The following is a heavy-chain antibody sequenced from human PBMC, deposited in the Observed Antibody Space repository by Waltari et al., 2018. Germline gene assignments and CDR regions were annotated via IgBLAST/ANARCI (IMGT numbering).Heavy chain of an antibody. D-gene: IGHD3-10*01. CDR3: ARAPVWGSGSHSGLDV. J-gene: IGHJ6*02. CDR1: GFSLSYFG. V-gene: IGHV3-21*01. CDR2: IDTTSTYI. Sequence: EVQLVESGGGLVKPGGSLRLSCAPSGFSLSYFGMHWVRQAPGKGLVWVSSIDTTSTYIDYADSVKGRFTSARDNAKNSLSLQMNSRRADDTALYYCARAPVWGSGSHSGLDVWGQGTTVTVSS.